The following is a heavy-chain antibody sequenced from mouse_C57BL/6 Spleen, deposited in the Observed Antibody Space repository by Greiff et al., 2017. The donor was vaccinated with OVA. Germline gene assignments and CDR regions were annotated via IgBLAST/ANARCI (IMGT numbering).Heavy chain of an antibody. CDR1: GYTFTSYW. J-gene: IGHJ2*01. CDR3: ARDSSRYVRYLDY. D-gene: IGHD3-2*02. Sequence: QVQLQQPGAELVRPGSSVKLSCKASGYTFTSYWMHWVKQRPIQGLEWIGNIDPSDSDTHSNQKFKDKATLTVDKSSSTAYMQLSSLTSEDSAVYYCARDSSRYVRYLDYWGQGTTLTVSS. V-gene: IGHV1-52*01. CDR2: IDPSDSDT.